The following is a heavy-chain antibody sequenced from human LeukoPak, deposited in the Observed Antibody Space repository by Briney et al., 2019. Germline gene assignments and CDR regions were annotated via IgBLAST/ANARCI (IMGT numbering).Heavy chain of an antibody. CDR3: ARLEYSSSSSARALDY. Sequence: GESLKISCKGSGYSSTSYWIGWVRQMPGKGLEWMGIIYPGDSDTRYSPSFQGQVTISADKSISTAYLQWSSLKASDTAMYYCARLEYSSSSSARALDYWGQGTPVTVSS. D-gene: IGHD6-6*01. CDR2: IYPGDSDT. V-gene: IGHV5-51*01. CDR1: GYSSTSYW. J-gene: IGHJ4*02.